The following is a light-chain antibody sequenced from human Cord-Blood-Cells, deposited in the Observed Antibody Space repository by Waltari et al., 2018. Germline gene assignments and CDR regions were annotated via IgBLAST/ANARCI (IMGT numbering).Light chain of an antibody. CDR3: SSYTSSSTRV. V-gene: IGLV2-14*01. CDR2: DVS. CDR1: SSAAGGFNF. Sequence: HSALTPPASVSGSPGQSTTIPCTGPSSAAGGFNFVSWYQQPPSKAPKLRIYDVSNRPSGVSNRFSGSKSGNTASLTISGLQAEDEADYYCSSYTSSSTRVFGGGTKLTVL. J-gene: IGLJ3*02.